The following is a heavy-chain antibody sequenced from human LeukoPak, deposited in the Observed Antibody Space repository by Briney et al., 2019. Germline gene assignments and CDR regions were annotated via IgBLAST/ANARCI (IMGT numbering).Heavy chain of an antibody. Sequence: GGSVTLSCAAAGFTFSSYAMDWLRQAPGKGLEWVSFISSTSETIYYADSMKGRFTISRDNAENSLYLQMSSLRADDTAVYYCARDRVGGSFDFWGQGTLVTVSS. CDR1: GFTFSSYA. CDR3: ARDRVGGSFDF. D-gene: IGHD6-19*01. J-gene: IGHJ4*02. CDR2: ISSTSETI. V-gene: IGHV3-48*01.